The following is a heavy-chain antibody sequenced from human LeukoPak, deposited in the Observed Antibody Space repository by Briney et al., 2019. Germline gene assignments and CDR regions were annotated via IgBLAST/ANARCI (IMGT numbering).Heavy chain of an antibody. V-gene: IGHV4-30-4*01. D-gene: IGHD4-17*01. CDR2: IYYSGST. CDR1: GGSISSGDYY. J-gene: IGHJ4*02. Sequence: SETLSLTCTVSGGSISSGDYYWSWIRQPPGKGLEWIGYIYYSGSTYYNPSLKSRVTISVDTSKNQFSLKLSSVTAADTAVYYCARAKRGYGAPHLDYWGQGTLVTVSS. CDR3: ARAKRGYGAPHLDY.